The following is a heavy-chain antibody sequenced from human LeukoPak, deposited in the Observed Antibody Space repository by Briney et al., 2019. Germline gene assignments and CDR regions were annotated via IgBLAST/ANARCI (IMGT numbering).Heavy chain of an antibody. CDR2: IYYSGST. CDR1: AGSISSHY. V-gene: IGHV4-59*11. CDR3: ARRRGSGRVDY. J-gene: IGHJ4*02. D-gene: IGHD6-19*01. Sequence: PSETLSLTCTVSAGSISSHYWSWIRQPPGKGLEWIGYIYYSGSTNYNPSLKSRVTISVDTSKNQFSLKLSSVTAADTAVYYCARRRGSGRVDYWGQGTLVTVSS.